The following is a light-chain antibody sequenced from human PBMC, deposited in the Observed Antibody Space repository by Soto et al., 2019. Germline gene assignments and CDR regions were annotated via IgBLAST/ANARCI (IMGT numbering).Light chain of an antibody. CDR3: ASWDDSLNGHAV. CDR1: SSNIGSNT. V-gene: IGLV1-44*01. J-gene: IGLJ7*01. CDR2: NSN. Sequence: QSVLTQPPSASGTPGQRVTISCSGSSSNIGSNTVNWYRQLPGTAPKLLIYNSNLRPSGVPDRFSGSKSGTSASLAISGLQSGDEAYYYCASWDDSLNGHAVFGGGTQLTVL.